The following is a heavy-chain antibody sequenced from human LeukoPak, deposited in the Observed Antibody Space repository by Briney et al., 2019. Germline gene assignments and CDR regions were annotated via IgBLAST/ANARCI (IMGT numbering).Heavy chain of an antibody. CDR2: IRSKANSYAT. V-gene: IGHV3-73*01. D-gene: IGHD4-11*01. CDR1: GFTFSGSA. J-gene: IGHJ4*02. Sequence: PGGSLRLSCAASGFTFSGSAMHWVRQASGKGLEWVGRIRSKANSYATAYAALVKGRFTISRDDSKNTAYLQMNSLKTEDTAVYYCTRSFTVRTSLDYWGQGTLVTVSS. CDR3: TRSFTVRTSLDY.